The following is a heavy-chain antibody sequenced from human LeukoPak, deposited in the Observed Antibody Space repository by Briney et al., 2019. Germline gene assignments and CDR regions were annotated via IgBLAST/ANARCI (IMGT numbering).Heavy chain of an antibody. CDR1: GGSISSYY. Sequence: KPSETLSLTCTVSGGSISSYYWSWIRQPAGKGLEWIGRIYTSGSTNYNPSLKSQVTMSVDTSKNQFPLKLRSVTAAATAANNCARDPYDSQHAGADYFQHWGQGTLVTVSS. D-gene: IGHD3-22*01. CDR3: ARDPYDSQHAGADYFQH. J-gene: IGHJ1*01. CDR2: IYTSGST. V-gene: IGHV4-4*07.